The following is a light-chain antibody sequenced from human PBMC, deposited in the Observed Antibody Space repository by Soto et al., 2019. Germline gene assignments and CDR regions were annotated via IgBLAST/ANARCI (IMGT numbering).Light chain of an antibody. CDR1: SSDIGGYNY. J-gene: IGLJ2*01. Sequence: QSALTQPPSASGSPGQSVTISCTGTSSDIGGYNYVSWYQQHPGKAPKLMIYELSKRPSGVPDRFSGSKSGNTASLTVSGLQAEDEADYYCSSPAGSNKFVVFGGGTKLTVL. CDR2: ELS. CDR3: SSPAGSNKFVV. V-gene: IGLV2-8*01.